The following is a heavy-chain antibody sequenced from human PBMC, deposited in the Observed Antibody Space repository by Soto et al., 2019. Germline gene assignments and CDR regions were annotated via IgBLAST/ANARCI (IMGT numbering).Heavy chain of an antibody. J-gene: IGHJ4*01. V-gene: IGHV4-4*02. Sequence: QVQLQESGPGLMKPSGTLSLTCAVSGGSISTNWWSWVRQPPGKGLEWIGEIYHSGATNYNPSLKNRVTMSVDKSHNHLSLNLNSVTAADTAVYYCARHIAVSGTRGFDFWGHGTLVTVSS. CDR2: IYHSGAT. CDR1: GGSISTNW. D-gene: IGHD6-19*01. CDR3: ARHIAVSGTRGFDF.